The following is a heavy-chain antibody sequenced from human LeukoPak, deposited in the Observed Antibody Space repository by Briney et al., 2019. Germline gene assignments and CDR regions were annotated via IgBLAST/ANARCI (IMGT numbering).Heavy chain of an antibody. CDR1: RYTFSTYA. V-gene: IGHV1-18*01. J-gene: IGHJ4*02. Sequence: ASVKVSCKASRYTFSTYAITWVRQAPVQGLEWMGWISVYKGNAQYAQKFQDRVTMTVDTSTSTAYMELRSLKSDDTAVYYCARGKYYYDNSGYYYPFDYWGLGTLITVSS. D-gene: IGHD3-22*01. CDR2: ISVYKGNA. CDR3: ARGKYYYDNSGYYYPFDY.